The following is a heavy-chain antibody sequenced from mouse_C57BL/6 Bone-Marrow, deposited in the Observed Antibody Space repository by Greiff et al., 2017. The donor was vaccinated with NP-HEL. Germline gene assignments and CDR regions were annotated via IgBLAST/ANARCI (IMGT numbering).Heavy chain of an antibody. CDR2: IYPYIGVS. V-gene: IGHV1-31*01. D-gene: IGHD1-1*01. J-gene: IGHJ2*01. CDR3: ARGYSGSSYGY. CDR1: GYSFTGYY. Sequence: VQLQQSGPELVKPGASVKISCKASGYSFTGYYMHWVKQSHGNILDWIGYIYPYIGVSSYNQKFKGKATLTVDNSSSTAYMQFRSLTSEDSAGYYCARGYSGSSYGYWGQGTTLTVSS.